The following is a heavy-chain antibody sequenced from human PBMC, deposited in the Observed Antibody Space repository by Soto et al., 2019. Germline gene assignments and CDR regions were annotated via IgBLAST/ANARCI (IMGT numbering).Heavy chain of an antibody. CDR2: IIPILGIA. D-gene: IGHD6-13*01. J-gene: IGHJ4*02. V-gene: IGHV1-69*04. Sequence: ASVKVSCKASGGTFSSYTISWVRQAPGQGLEWMGRIIPILGIANYAQKFQGRVTITADKSTSTAYMELSSLRSEDTAVYYCARDGLAAAGRSRDYYFDYWGQGTLVTVSS. CDR1: GGTFSSYT. CDR3: ARDGLAAAGRSRDYYFDY.